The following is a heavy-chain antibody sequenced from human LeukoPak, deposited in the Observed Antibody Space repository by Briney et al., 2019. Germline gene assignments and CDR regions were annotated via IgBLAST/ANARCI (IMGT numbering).Heavy chain of an antibody. J-gene: IGHJ4*02. V-gene: IGHV3-21*01. CDR1: GFTFSSYS. CDR2: ISSSSSYI. CDR3: ARDMDDIVVVVAATSAFDY. D-gene: IGHD2-15*01. Sequence: GGPLRLSCAASGFTFSSYSMNWVRQAPGKGLEWVSSISSSSSYIYYADSVKGRFTISRDNAKNSLYLQMNSLRAEDTAVYYCARDMDDIVVVVAATSAFDYWGQGTLVTVSS.